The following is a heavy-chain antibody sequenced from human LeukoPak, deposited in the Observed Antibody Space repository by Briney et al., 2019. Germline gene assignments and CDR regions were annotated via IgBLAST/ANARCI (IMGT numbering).Heavy chain of an antibody. CDR1: GGSVSSYY. CDR3: ARGLIYDWQYSD. Sequence: PSETLSLTCTVPGGSVSSYYWSWIRQPPGKGLEWIGYIYYSGSTNYNPSLKSRVTISVDTSKNQFSLKLSSVTAADTAVYYCARGLIYDWQYSDWGQGTLVTVSS. CDR2: IYYSGST. J-gene: IGHJ4*02. D-gene: IGHD5/OR15-5a*01. V-gene: IGHV4-59*02.